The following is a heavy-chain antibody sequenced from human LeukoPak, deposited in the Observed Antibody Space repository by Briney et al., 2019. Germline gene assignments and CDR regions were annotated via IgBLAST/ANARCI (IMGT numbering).Heavy chain of an antibody. D-gene: IGHD1-26*01. V-gene: IGHV3-30*02. J-gene: IGHJ3*02. CDR2: IRYDGSNE. Sequence: GGSLRLSCAASGFTFSSYGMHWVRQAPGKGLEWVSFIRYDGSNEYYADSVKGRFTISRDNAKNSLYLQMDSLRVEDTAVYYCAREGWDLYALDIWGQGTMVTVSP. CDR3: AREGWDLYALDI. CDR1: GFTFSSYG.